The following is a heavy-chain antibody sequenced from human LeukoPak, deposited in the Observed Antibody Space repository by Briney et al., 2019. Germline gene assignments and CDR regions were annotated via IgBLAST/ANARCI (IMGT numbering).Heavy chain of an antibody. J-gene: IGHJ4*02. Sequence: GESLKISCKTSGYSFTNYWIAWVRQMPGKGLEYMGIIYPRDSDIRYNPSFRGQATISADKSISTAYLQWTSLKASDTAMYFCARPPHTSSWYFFDFWGQGTLVTVSS. CDR3: ARPPHTSSWYFFDF. V-gene: IGHV5-51*01. D-gene: IGHD6-13*01. CDR1: GYSFTNYW. CDR2: IYPRDSDI.